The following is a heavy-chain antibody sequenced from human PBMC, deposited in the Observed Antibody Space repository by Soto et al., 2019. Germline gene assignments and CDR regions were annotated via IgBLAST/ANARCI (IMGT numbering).Heavy chain of an antibody. CDR2: IIPIFNTS. J-gene: IGHJ3*02. D-gene: IGHD4-17*01. Sequence: VASVKVSCKASGGTFNGHSFSWVRQAPGQGLEWMGSIIPIFNTSTYAQKFQGRVTITADESTTTAYMDLSSLTSEDTAVYYCATDDTVLVGADSAFDIWGQGTMVTVSS. V-gene: IGHV1-69*13. CDR1: GGTFNGHS. CDR3: ATDDTVLVGADSAFDI.